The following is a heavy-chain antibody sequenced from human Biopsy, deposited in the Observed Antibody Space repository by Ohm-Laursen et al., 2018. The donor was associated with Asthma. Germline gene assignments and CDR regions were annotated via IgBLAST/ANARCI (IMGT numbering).Heavy chain of an antibody. V-gene: IGHV4-59*11. D-gene: IGHD2-15*01. CDR2: VSHTGST. CDR1: GGSIRSHD. Sequence: GTLSLTCLVSGGSIRSHDWTWIRLPPGKGLEYIGDVSHTGSTNYNPSLKSRVTMSLDTSKNQFSLRLTSVTPADTAVYYCARLADCSGGACYSYGWFDPWGQGTRVTVSS. CDR3: ARLADCSGGACYSYGWFDP. J-gene: IGHJ5*02.